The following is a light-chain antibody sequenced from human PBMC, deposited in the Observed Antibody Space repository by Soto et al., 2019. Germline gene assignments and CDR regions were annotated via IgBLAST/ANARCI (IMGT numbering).Light chain of an antibody. CDR2: AAS. CDR3: QKYTNVPYT. Sequence: DIQMTQSPSSLSASVGDRVTITCRASQAINNYLVWYQQKPGKVPNVLIYAASTLQSGVPPRFSGSGSGTDFTLIIDSLKPADAATYYCQKYTNVPYTFGQGTKLEIK. CDR1: QAINNY. V-gene: IGKV1-27*01. J-gene: IGKJ2*01.